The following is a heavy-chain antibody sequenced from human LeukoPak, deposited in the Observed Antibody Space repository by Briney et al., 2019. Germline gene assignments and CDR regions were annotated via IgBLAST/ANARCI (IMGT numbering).Heavy chain of an antibody. CDR1: GFSFRDYW. J-gene: IGHJ4*02. D-gene: IGHD6-19*01. CDR3: ARVYHDTGCLIDY. V-gene: IGHV3-23*01. CDR2: IRDNGGTR. Sequence: GGSLRLSCAASGFSFRDYWMTWVRQAPGKGLEWVATIRDNGGTRDYADSVKGRFTISRDNSKSTLFLQMNSLRVEDTAVYYCARVYHDTGCLIDYWGQGTLVTVSS.